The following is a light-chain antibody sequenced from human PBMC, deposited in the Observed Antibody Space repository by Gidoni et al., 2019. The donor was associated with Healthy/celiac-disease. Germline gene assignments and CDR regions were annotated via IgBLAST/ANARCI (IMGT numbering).Light chain of an antibody. CDR3: QQYNSPVT. V-gene: IGKV1-5*03. J-gene: IGKJ2*01. Sequence: DIQKTQSPSTLSASVGDRVTITCRASQSISSWLAWYQQKPGKAPKLLIYKASSLESGAPSRFSGSGSGTEFTLTISSLQPDDFATYYCQQYNSPVTFGQGTKLEIK. CDR2: KAS. CDR1: QSISSW.